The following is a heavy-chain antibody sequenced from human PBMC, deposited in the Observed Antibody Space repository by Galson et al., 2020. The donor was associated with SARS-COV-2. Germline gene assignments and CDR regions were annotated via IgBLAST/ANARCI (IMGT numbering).Heavy chain of an antibody. J-gene: IGHJ5*02. Sequence: ASVKVSCKASGYTFTNYDINWERQATAEGLEWMGWMNPKSGNTGYVQRFQGRVTMTRDTSTSTAYMELSSLRSEDTAVYYCARVWERGFSYGNWFDPWGQGTLVTVSS. CDR3: ARVWERGFSYGNWFDP. CDR1: GYTFTNYD. CDR2: MNPKSGNT. D-gene: IGHD5-18*01. V-gene: IGHV1-8*01.